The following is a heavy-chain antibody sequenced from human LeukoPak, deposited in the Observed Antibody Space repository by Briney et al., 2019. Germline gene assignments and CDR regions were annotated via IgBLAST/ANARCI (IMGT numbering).Heavy chain of an antibody. Sequence: GGSLRLSCAASGFTFSSYAMHWVRQAPGKGLEWVAVISYDGSNKYYADSVKGRFTISRDNAKNSLYLQMNSLRAEDTALYYCAKDMITFGGVIVRGFDPWGQGTLVTVSS. D-gene: IGHD3-16*02. CDR1: GFTFSSYA. V-gene: IGHV3-30*04. J-gene: IGHJ5*02. CDR2: ISYDGSNK. CDR3: AKDMITFGGVIVRGFDP.